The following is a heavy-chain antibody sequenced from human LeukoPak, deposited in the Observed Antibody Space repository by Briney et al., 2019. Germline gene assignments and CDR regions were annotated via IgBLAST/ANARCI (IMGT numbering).Heavy chain of an antibody. CDR1: GGSISSGSYY. J-gene: IGHJ4*02. D-gene: IGHD3-22*01. CDR2: IYTSGST. V-gene: IGHV4-61*02. CDR3: AREYYYDSSGSPGVDH. Sequence: PSQTLSLTCTVSGGSISSGSYYWSWIRQPAGKGLEWIGRIYTSGSTNYNPSLKSRVTISVDTSKNQFSLKLSSVTAADTAVYYCAREYYYDSSGSPGVDHWGQGTLVTVSS.